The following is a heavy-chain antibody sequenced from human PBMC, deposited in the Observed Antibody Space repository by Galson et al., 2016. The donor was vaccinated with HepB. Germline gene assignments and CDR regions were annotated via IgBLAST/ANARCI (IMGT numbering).Heavy chain of an antibody. D-gene: IGHD3-9*01. CDR1: GFTFSSYA. CDR2: ISGSGGST. Sequence: SLRLSCAASGFTFSSYAVSWVRQAPGKGLEWVSAISGSGGSTYYADSVKGRFTISRDNSKNTLYLQMNSRRAEDTAVYYCTKGSRHVLQYYDWSWGLDAFDIWGQGTMVTVSS. V-gene: IGHV3-23*01. CDR3: TKGSRHVLQYYDWSWGLDAFDI. J-gene: IGHJ3*02.